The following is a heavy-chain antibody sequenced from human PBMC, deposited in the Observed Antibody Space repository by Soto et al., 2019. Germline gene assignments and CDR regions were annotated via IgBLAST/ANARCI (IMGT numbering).Heavy chain of an antibody. CDR2: IIPIFGTA. CDR3: ARFILNIDMKKSSFNI. V-gene: IGHV1-69*06. J-gene: IGHJ3*02. Sequence: QVQLVQSGAEVKKPGSSVKVSCKASGGTFSSYAISWVRQAPGQGLEWMGGIIPIFGTANYAQKFQGRVRITPEKPPRTASMESGTLSLETRPGYSCARFILNIDMKKSSFNIWAQGTLVTASP. CDR1: GGTFSSYA. D-gene: IGHD3-16*02.